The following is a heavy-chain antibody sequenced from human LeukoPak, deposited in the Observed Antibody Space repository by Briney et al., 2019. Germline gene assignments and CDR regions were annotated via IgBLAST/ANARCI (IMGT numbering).Heavy chain of an antibody. V-gene: IGHV3-30*03. CDR1: GFTFSSYG. J-gene: IGHJ4*02. CDR3: ASMIVVVAAPYYFDY. D-gene: IGHD3-22*01. Sequence: PGRSLRLSCAASGFTFSSYGMHWVRQAPGKGLEWVAVISYDGSNKYYADSVKGRFTISRDNSKNTLYLQMNSLRAEDTAVYYCASMIVVVAAPYYFDYWGQGTLVTVSS. CDR2: ISYDGSNK.